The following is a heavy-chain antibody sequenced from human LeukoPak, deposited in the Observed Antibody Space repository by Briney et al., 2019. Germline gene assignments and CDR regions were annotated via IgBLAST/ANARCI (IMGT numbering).Heavy chain of an antibody. D-gene: IGHD6-13*01. Sequence: ASVKVSCKASGGTFSSYAISWVRQAPGQGLEWMGGIIPIFGTADYAQKFQGRVTITADESTSTAYMELSSLRSEDTAVYYCARSTYRYSSSWPYYFDYWGQGTLVTVSS. CDR2: IIPIFGTA. CDR3: ARSTYRYSSSWPYYFDY. CDR1: GGTFSSYA. V-gene: IGHV1-69*13. J-gene: IGHJ4*02.